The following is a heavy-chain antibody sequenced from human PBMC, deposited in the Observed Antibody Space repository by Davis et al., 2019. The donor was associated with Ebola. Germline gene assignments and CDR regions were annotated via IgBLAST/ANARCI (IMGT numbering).Heavy chain of an antibody. CDR1: GYTFTSYG. CDR2: IITDNGNR. D-gene: IGHD1-26*01. Sequence: ASVKVSCKASGYTFTSYGISWVRQAPGQGLEWMGWIITDNGNRNYAQKFQGRVTMTTDTSTSTAYMELRNLRSDDTAVYYCARARGVGATSIAWFDPWGQGTLITVSS. J-gene: IGHJ5*02. CDR3: ARARGVGATSIAWFDP. V-gene: IGHV1-18*04.